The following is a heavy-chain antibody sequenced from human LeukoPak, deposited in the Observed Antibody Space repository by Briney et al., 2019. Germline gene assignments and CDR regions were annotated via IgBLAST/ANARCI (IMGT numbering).Heavy chain of an antibody. CDR2: INHSGST. CDR1: GGYGSSGSYY. V-gene: IGHV4-39*07. D-gene: IGHD2-15*01. CDR3: ARGPYCSGGSCYEDDAFDI. Sequence: TLSRTWSDTGGYGSSGSYYWRWIRQPPRKGLEWIGEINHSGSTNYNPSLKSRVTISVDTSKNQFSLKLSSVTAADTAVYYCARGPYCSGGSCYEDDAFDIWGQGTMVTVSS. J-gene: IGHJ3*02.